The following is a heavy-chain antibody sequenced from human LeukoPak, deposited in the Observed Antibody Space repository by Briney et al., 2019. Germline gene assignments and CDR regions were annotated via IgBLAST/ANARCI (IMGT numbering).Heavy chain of an antibody. J-gene: IGHJ5*02. V-gene: IGHV1-2*02. Sequence: GASVKVSCKASGYTFTGYCMHWVRQAPGQGLEWMGWINPNSGGTNYAQKFQGRVTMTRDTSISTAYMELSRLRSDDTAVYYCARDRAAVPVGWFDPWGQGTLVTVSS. CDR1: GYTFTGYC. CDR2: INPNSGGT. D-gene: IGHD6-13*01. CDR3: ARDRAAVPVGWFDP.